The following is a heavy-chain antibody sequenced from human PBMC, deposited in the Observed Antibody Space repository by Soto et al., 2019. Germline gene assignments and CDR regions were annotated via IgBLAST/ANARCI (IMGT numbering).Heavy chain of an antibody. D-gene: IGHD3-9*01. CDR1: GASGTTYY. V-gene: IGHV4-59*02. J-gene: IGHJ3*02. CDR3: ARRGRRYSDFLSRPQAVGAFDI. Sequence: PLETLPHTWTVSGASGTTYYWSWIRQSTGKGLEWIGNIFYSVSSNYDPSLESRVTISVDTSKNQFSLKLRSVTAADTAVYYCARRGRRYSDFLSRPQAVGAFDIWGQGTPVT. CDR2: IFYSVSS.